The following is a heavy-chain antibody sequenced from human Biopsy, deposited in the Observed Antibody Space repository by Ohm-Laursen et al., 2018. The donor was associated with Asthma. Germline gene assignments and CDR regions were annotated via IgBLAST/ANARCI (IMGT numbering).Heavy chain of an antibody. J-gene: IGHJ1*01. CDR2: IKHDGTEK. D-gene: IGHD3-3*02. V-gene: IGHV3-7*01. CDR3: ARTFHFWSPYHAEHYQL. Sequence: SLRLTCAASGFTFGDYWMSWVRQVPGKGLEWVANIKHDGTEKNHVDSLKGRLTTSRDNAKNSLYLQMNSLRAEDTAVYYCARTFHFWSPYHAEHYQLWGQGTLVTVSS. CDR1: GFTFGDYW.